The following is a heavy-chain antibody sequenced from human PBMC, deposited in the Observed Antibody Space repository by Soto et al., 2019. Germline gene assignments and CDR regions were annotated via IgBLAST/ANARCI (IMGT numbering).Heavy chain of an antibody. CDR3: ARGGTSGWLKRAYDV. J-gene: IGHJ3*01. Sequence: QVQLVQSGAEVKKPGSSVKVSCKASGGTLNKHAITWVRRAPGQGLEWLGGIIPMFGIPNYPQKFQGRVTITADDSTNTSHMELHSLTSDDTAVYYCARGGTSGWLKRAYDVWRQGTMVTVSS. D-gene: IGHD6-13*01. CDR2: IIPMFGIP. CDR1: GGTLNKHA. V-gene: IGHV1-69*01.